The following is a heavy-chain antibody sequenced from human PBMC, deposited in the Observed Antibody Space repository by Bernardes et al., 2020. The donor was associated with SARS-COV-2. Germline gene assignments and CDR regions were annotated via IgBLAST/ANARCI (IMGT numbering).Heavy chain of an antibody. CDR3: FGSAS. CDR1: GFTFRSSW. Sequence: GGSLRLSCAASGFTFRSSWMTWVRQTPGPGLEWVANIKQDGSEKHYVDSVKGRFTISRDNAKNSLYLQMSSLRAEDTAVYYCFGSASWGQGTLVTVSS. V-gene: IGHV3-7*02. J-gene: IGHJ4*02. D-gene: IGHD2-15*01. CDR2: IKQDGSEK.